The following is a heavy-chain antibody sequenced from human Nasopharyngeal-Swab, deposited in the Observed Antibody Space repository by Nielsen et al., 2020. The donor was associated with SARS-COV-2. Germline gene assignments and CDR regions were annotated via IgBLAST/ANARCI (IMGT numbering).Heavy chain of an antibody. D-gene: IGHD5-12*01. CDR2: ISGSDHTT. CDR1: GFTFRSYA. J-gene: IGHJ6*02. CDR3: AKDRDSGDDSDDYYHYYGMDV. Sequence: GESLKISCAASGFTFRSYAISWVRQAPGKGLEWVSVISGSDHTTYYADSVKGRFTISRDNSKNTVILQMNSLRVEDTAIYYCAKDRDSGDDSDDYYHYYGMDVWGQGTTVTVFS. V-gene: IGHV3-23*01.